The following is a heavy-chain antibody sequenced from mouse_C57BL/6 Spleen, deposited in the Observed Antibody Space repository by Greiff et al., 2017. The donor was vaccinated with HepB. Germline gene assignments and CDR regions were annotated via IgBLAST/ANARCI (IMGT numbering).Heavy chain of an antibody. D-gene: IGHD1-1*01. CDR2: INPNNGGT. V-gene: IGHV1-26*01. Sequence: EVQLQQSGPELVKPGASVKISCKASGYTFTDYYMNWVKQSHGKSLEWIGDINPNNGGTSYNQKFKGKATLTVDKSSSTAYMELRSLTSEDSAVYYCARSKDYYGSSYLDYWGQGTTLTVSS. CDR1: GYTFTDYY. CDR3: ARSKDYYGSSYLDY. J-gene: IGHJ2*01.